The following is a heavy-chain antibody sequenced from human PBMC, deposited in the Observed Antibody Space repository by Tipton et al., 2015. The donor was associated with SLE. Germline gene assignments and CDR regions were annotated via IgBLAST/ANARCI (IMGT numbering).Heavy chain of an antibody. CDR2: ISAYNGNT. Sequence: QLVQSGAEEKKPGSSVKVSCKASGGTFSSYGISWVRQAPGQGLEWMGWISAYNGNTNYAQKLQGRVTMTTDTSTSTAYMELRSLRSEDSTVYYCARRASILTHYYYYYGMEVWGQGTTVSVSS. CDR1: GGTFSSYG. CDR3: ARRASILTHYYYYYGMEV. V-gene: IGHV1-18*01. D-gene: IGHD2-21*01. J-gene: IGHJ6*02.